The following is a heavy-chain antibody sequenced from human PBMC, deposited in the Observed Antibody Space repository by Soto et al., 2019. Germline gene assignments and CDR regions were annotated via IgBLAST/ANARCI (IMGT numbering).Heavy chain of an antibody. J-gene: IGHJ4*02. V-gene: IGHV4-4*07. CDR2: IDASGST. Sequence: SESLSLTCTVSDGSISTYYCNWIRQPAGKGLEWIGRIDASGSTDYDPSLKSRVTMSVDTSKNQFSLRLSSVTAADTAVYYCARGGHDFWSGPFDYWGQGAQVTVSS. CDR1: DGSISTYY. D-gene: IGHD3-3*01. CDR3: ARGGHDFWSGPFDY.